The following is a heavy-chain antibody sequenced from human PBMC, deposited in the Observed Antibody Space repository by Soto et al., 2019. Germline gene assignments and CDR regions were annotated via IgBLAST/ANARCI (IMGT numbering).Heavy chain of an antibody. Sequence: SETLSLTGTVSGGSISNKRYYWGWIRQPPGKGLEWIGSIHYSGWTYDNPSLKSRVTISVDTSKNQLSLKLKSVTAADTAVYSWAILVPLGYCTPTSGDLFSWFDAWGQGTQVTVSS. CDR3: AILVPLGYCTPTSGDLFSWFDA. CDR2: IHYSGWT. J-gene: IGHJ5*02. V-gene: IGHV4-39*01. CDR1: GGSISNKRYY. D-gene: IGHD2-2*01.